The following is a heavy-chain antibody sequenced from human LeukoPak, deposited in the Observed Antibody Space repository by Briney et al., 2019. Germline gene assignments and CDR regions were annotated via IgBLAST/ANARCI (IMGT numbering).Heavy chain of an antibody. Sequence: SETLSLTCIVSGGSISSGTYYWGWIRQPPGKGLEWIGSIYYSGSTYYNPSLKSRVTIPVDTSKNQFSLKLSSVTAADTAVYYCVNSSPGGGWLVSGNFDYWGQGTLVTVSS. D-gene: IGHD6-19*01. CDR1: GGSISSGTYY. V-gene: IGHV4-39*01. CDR3: VNSSPGGGWLVSGNFDY. J-gene: IGHJ4*02. CDR2: IYYSGST.